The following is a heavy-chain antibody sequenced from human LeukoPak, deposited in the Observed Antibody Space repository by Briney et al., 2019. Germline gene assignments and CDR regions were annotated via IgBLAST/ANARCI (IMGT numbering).Heavy chain of an antibody. Sequence: GASVKVSCKASGGTFSSYAISWVRQAPGQGLEWMGGIIPIFGTANYAQKFQDRVTITADKSTSTAYMELSSLRSEDTAVYYCARAYFKYCSSTSCYSYGYNWFDPWGQGTLVTVSS. D-gene: IGHD2-2*01. CDR2: IIPIFGTA. CDR1: GGTFSSYA. J-gene: IGHJ5*02. V-gene: IGHV1-69*06. CDR3: ARAYFKYCSSTSCYSYGYNWFDP.